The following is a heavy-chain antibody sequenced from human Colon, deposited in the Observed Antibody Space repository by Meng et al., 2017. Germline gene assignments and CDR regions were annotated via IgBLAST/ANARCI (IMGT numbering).Heavy chain of an antibody. CDR3: ARDHGYSYGLPLDY. D-gene: IGHD5-18*01. V-gene: IGHV6-1*01. J-gene: IGHJ4*02. Sequence: QVQLQQSGPGLVKPSQTLSLTCVISGVSVSSNTAAWNWIRQSPSRGLEWLGRTNYRSKWYNEYAVSVKSRMTFNADTSKNQVSLQVNSVTPEDTAVYYCARDHGYSYGLPLDYWGQGSLVTVSS. CDR2: TNYRSKWYN. CDR1: GVSVSSNTAA.